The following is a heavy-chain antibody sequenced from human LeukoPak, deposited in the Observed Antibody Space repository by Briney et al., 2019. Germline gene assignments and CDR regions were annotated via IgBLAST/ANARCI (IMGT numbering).Heavy chain of an antibody. J-gene: IGHJ5*02. Sequence: SETLSLTCTVSGDSISSHYWSWIRQPPGKGLEWIGYIYYSGSTNYNPSLKSRLTISVDTSKNQFSLKLTSVTAADTAVYYCARYVSHSSSPGNWFAPWGQGTLVTVSS. CDR1: GDSISSHY. V-gene: IGHV4-59*11. D-gene: IGHD6-6*01. CDR3: ARYVSHSSSPGNWFAP. CDR2: IYYSGST.